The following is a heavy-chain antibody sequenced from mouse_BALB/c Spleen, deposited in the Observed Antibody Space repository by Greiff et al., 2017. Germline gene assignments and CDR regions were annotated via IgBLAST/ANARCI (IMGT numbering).Heavy chain of an antibody. J-gene: IGHJ3*01. D-gene: IGHD2-3*01. CDR3: AREIYDGYYNAWFAY. CDR2: IDPANGNT. Sequence: VQLKESGAELVKPGASVKLSCTASGFNIKDTYMHWVKQRPEQGLEWIGRIDPANGNTKYDPKFQGKATITADTSSNTAYLQLSSLTSEDTAVYYCAREIYDGYYNAWFAYWGQGTLVTVSA. V-gene: IGHV14-3*02. CDR1: GFNIKDTY.